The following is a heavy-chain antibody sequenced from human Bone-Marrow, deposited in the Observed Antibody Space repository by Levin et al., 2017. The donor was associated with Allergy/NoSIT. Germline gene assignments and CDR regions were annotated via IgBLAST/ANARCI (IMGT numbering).Heavy chain of an antibody. CDR3: ARAHTMIVY. CDR1: GYTFTSYD. Sequence: GGSLRLSCKASGYTFTSYDINWVRQATGQGLEWMGWMNPNSGNTGYAQKFQGRVTMTRNTSISTAYMELSSLRSEDTAVYYCARAHTMIVYWGQGTLVTVSS. V-gene: IGHV1-8*01. D-gene: IGHD3-22*01. CDR2: MNPNSGNT. J-gene: IGHJ4*02.